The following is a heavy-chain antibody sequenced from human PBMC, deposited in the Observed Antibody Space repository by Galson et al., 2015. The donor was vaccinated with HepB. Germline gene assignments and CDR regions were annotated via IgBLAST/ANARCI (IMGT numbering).Heavy chain of an antibody. Sequence: SLRLSCAASGFTFSSYSMNWVRQAPGKGPEWVANIKQDGSEKYYVDSVRGRFTISRDNAKNSLYLQMNSLRAEDTAVYYCASLTANYYGSGSPHFDYWGQGTLVTVSS. CDR3: ASLTANYYGSGSPHFDY. D-gene: IGHD3-10*01. V-gene: IGHV3-7*03. J-gene: IGHJ4*02. CDR2: IKQDGSEK. CDR1: GFTFSSYS.